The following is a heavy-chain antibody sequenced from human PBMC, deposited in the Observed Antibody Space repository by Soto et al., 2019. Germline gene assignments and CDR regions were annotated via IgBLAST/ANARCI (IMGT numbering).Heavy chain of an antibody. V-gene: IGHV3-23*01. CDR2: IGSVGGDT. J-gene: IGHJ3*02. CDR3: VKDRMAYNSVWDPFDI. D-gene: IGHD1-20*01. Sequence: PGRSLILSCAASGLTFYSYAMSWVRQAPGKGLEWVSTIGSVGGDTYYADSVKGRFTISRDDSKNTLLLQMNSLRAEDTAVYYCVKDRMAYNSVWDPFDIWGQGTMVTVSS. CDR1: GLTFYSYA.